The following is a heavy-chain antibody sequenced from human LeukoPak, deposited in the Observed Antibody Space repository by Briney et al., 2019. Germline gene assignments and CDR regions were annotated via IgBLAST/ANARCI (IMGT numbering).Heavy chain of an antibody. CDR2: MSYDGTSE. Sequence: SGGSLRLSCATSGFTFSNFAMHWVRQAPGKGLGWVAVMSYDGTSEYYADSVRGRFTISRDHSKNTLYLQMNSLRDDDTALYYCARDRRDGNNLAYHFEDWGQGTLVAVSS. CDR3: ARDRRDGNNLAYHFED. V-gene: IGHV3-30*04. J-gene: IGHJ4*02. D-gene: IGHD5-24*01. CDR1: GFTFSNFA.